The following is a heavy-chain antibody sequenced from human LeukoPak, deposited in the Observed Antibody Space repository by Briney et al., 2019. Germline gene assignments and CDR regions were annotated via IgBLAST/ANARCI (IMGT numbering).Heavy chain of an antibody. J-gene: IGHJ4*02. V-gene: IGHV1-18*01. CDR3: AREAANGGGFDY. D-gene: IGHD2-15*01. CDR1: GYTFSSYG. CDR2: ISTYNGNT. Sequence: ASVKVSCKGSGYTFSSYGISWVRQAPGQGLEWMGWISTYNGNTNYAQKLQGRVTMTTDTSTSTAYMELSSLRSEDTAVYYCAREAANGGGFDYWGQGTLVTVSS.